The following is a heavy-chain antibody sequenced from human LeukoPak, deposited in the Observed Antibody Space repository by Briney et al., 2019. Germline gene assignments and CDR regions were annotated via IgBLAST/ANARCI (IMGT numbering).Heavy chain of an antibody. CDR3: ARELRELHYYYYGMDV. J-gene: IGHJ6*02. D-gene: IGHD1-7*01. Sequence: SETLSLTCAVYGGSFSGYYWSWIRQPPGKGLEWIGEINHSGSTNYNPSLKSRVTISVDTSKNQFSLKLSSVTAADTAVYYCARELRELHYYYYGMDVWGQGTTVTVSS. CDR1: GGSFSGYY. V-gene: IGHV4-34*01. CDR2: INHSGST.